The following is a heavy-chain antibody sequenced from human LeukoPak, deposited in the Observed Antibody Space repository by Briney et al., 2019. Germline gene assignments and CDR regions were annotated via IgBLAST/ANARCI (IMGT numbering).Heavy chain of an antibody. CDR1: GFTFSNAW. CDR3: TTELERGYCSSTSCYLDYFDY. CDR2: IKSKTDGGTT. Sequence: GGSLRLSCAASGFTFSNAWMSWVRQAPGKGLEWVGRIKSKTDGGTTNYAAPVKGRFTISRDDSKNTLYLQMNSLKTEDTAVYYCTTELERGYCSSTSCYLDYFDYWGQGTLVTVSS. J-gene: IGHJ4*02. V-gene: IGHV3-15*01. D-gene: IGHD2-2*01.